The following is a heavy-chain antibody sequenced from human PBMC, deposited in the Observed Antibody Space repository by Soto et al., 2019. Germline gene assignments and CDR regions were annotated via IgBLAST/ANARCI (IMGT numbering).Heavy chain of an antibody. CDR1: GFTFSSYW. V-gene: IGHV3-74*01. CDR3: ARVCTGGSCYQFDS. J-gene: IGHJ4*02. D-gene: IGHD2-15*01. Sequence: EVHLVESGGGLVQPGGSLRLSCAAYGFTFSSYWMHWVRQAPGKGLVWVSRINSDGSNTNYADSVKGRFTISRDNAKNTLYLQMNSLRADDTAVYYCARVCTGGSCYQFDSWGQGTLVTVSS. CDR2: INSDGSNT.